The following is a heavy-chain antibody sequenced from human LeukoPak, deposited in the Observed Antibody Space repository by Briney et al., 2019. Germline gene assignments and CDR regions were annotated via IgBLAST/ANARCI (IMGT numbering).Heavy chain of an antibody. D-gene: IGHD3-16*02. V-gene: IGHV1-46*01. CDR3: ARESLTYYDYVWGSYRPPFDY. CDR2: INPSGGRT. CDR1: GYTFTSYY. J-gene: IGHJ4*02. Sequence: GSVKVSCKASGYTFTSYYMHWVRQTPGQGLEWMGIINPSGGRTSYAQKFQGRVTMTRDTSTSTVYMELSSLRSEDTAVYYCARESLTYYDYVWGSYRPPFDYWGQGTLVTVSS.